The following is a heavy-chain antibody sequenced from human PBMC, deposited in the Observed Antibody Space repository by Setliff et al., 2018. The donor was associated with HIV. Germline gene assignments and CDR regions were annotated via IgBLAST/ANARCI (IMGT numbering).Heavy chain of an antibody. Sequence: GGSLTLSCAASGFTFSSYEMNWVRQAPGKGLEWVSYISNSGSTIYYADSVKGRFTISRDHAKNSLYLLMNSLRAEDTAVYYCARGEPTILVVPAAFFDYWGQGTLVTVSS. J-gene: IGHJ4*02. V-gene: IGHV3-48*03. D-gene: IGHD2-2*01. CDR2: ISNSGSTI. CDR1: GFTFSSYE. CDR3: ARGEPTILVVPAAFFDY.